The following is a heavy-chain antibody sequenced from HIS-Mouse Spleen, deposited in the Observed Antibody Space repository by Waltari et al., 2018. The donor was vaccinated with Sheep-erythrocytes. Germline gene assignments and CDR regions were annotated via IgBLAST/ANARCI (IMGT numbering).Heavy chain of an antibody. D-gene: IGHD3-3*01. J-gene: IGHJ3*02. CDR1: GYSFTSFL. CDR2: IYPGDSDT. Sequence: EVQLVQSGAEVKKPGESLKISWKGSGYSFTSFLIRWLRQMPGKGLEWMGIIYPGDSDTRYSPSFQGQVTISADKSISTAYLQWSSLKASDTAMYYCARRTYYDFWSGYYTDAFDIWGQGTMVTVSS. V-gene: IGHV5-51*03. CDR3: ARRTYYDFWSGYYTDAFDI.